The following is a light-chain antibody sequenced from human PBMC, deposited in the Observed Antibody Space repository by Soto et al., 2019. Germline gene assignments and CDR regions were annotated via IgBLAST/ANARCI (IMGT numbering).Light chain of an antibody. Sequence: QSALTQPASVSGSPGQSITISCTGTSGDVGGYYYVSWYQQLPGKAPKLMIYDDDKRPSGIPDRFSGSKSGTSATLGITGFQTGDEADHYCGSWDSSLSAYVFGTGTKVTVL. CDR2: DDD. J-gene: IGLJ1*01. CDR3: GSWDSSLSAYV. CDR1: SGDVGGYYY. V-gene: IGLV1-51*01.